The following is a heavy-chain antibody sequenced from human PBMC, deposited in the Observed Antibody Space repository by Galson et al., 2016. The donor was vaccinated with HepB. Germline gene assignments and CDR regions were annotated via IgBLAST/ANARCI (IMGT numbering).Heavy chain of an antibody. J-gene: IGHJ6*03. D-gene: IGHD3-22*01. CDR1: GFTFSNYA. CDR3: ARELYDSSVYYYVLPLGTYMDV. CDR2: ISSDGSNK. V-gene: IGHV3-30*04. Sequence: SLRLSCAASGFTFSNYAMHWVRQAPGKGLGWVSIISSDGSNKYNAGSVKGRFTISRDNSKNTLYLQMNSLRAEDTAVYYCARELYDSSVYYYVLPLGTYMDVWGQGTTVTVSS.